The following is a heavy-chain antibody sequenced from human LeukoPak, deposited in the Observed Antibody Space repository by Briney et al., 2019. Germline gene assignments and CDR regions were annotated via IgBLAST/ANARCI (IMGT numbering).Heavy chain of an antibody. CDR2: IYISGST. D-gene: IGHD6-13*01. V-gene: IGHV4-4*07. Sequence: SETLSLTCTVSGGSISSYYWSWIRQPAGKGLEWIGRIYISGSTNYNPSLKSRVTMSVDTSKNQFSLKLSSVTAADTAVYYCARDASIAAAGDNWFDPWGQGTLVTVSS. CDR3: ARDASIAAAGDNWFDP. J-gene: IGHJ5*02. CDR1: GGSISSYY.